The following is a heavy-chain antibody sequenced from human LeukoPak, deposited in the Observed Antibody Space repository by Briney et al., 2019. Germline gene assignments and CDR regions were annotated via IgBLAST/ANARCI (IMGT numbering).Heavy chain of an antibody. CDR3: AKWMVINPSGALDY. CDR2: ISSSSSTI. V-gene: IGHV3-48*04. CDR1: GFTFSSYS. Sequence: PGGSLRLSCAASGFTFSSYSMNWVRQAPGKGLEWVSYISSSSSTIYYADSVKGRFTISRDNAKNSLYLQMNSLRAEDTAVYYCAKWMVINPSGALDYWGQGTLVTVSS. D-gene: IGHD4/OR15-4a*01. J-gene: IGHJ4*02.